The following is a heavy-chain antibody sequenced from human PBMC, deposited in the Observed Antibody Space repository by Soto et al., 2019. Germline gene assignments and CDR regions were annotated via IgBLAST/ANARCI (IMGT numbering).Heavy chain of an antibody. Sequence: SQTLSLTCAISGDSVSSNRAAWNWIRQSPSRGLEWLGRTYYRSKWYNDYADSVKSRITISPYTSKNQFSLQLNSVTPEDTAVYYCTRDWAGTYGWDVWGQGTTVTVSS. CDR3: TRDWAGTYGWDV. D-gene: IGHD3-16*01. V-gene: IGHV6-1*01. J-gene: IGHJ6*02. CDR1: GDSVSSNRAA. CDR2: TYYRSKWYN.